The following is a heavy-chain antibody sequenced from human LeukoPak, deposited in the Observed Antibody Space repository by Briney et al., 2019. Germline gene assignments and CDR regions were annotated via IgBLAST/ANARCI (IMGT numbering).Heavy chain of an antibody. Sequence: GRALRLSCAASGFTFSSYGMHWVRQAPGKGREGVAVISYDGSNKYYADSVKGRFTISRDNSNNPLYLQMNSLSAEDTAVYYCATSRWRSDAFDIWGQGTMVTVSS. CDR2: ISYDGSNK. V-gene: IGHV3-30*03. CDR1: GFTFSSYG. CDR3: ATSRWRSDAFDI. J-gene: IGHJ3*02. D-gene: IGHD4-23*01.